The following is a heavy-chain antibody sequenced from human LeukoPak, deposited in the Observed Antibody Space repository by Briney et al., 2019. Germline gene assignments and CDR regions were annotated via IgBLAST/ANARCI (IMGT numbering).Heavy chain of an antibody. D-gene: IGHD4-17*01. Sequence: GGSLRLSCVASRFSLSNFWMIWVRQAPGKGLEWVANINEDGSEKNYVDSVKGRFTISRDNAKSSLFLQMNSLRAEDTAVYYCVRDRSRTTVTRFDSWGQGILVTVSS. CDR1: RFSLSNFW. CDR3: VRDRSRTTVTRFDS. CDR2: INEDGSEK. V-gene: IGHV3-7*01. J-gene: IGHJ4*02.